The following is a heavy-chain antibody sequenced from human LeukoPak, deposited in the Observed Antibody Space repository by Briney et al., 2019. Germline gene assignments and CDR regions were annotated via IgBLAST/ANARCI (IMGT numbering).Heavy chain of an antibody. Sequence: PEGSLRLSCAASGFTFSYYSMSWVRQAPGKGLEWVGRIKSKTDGGTTDYAAPVKGRFTISRDDSKNTLYLQMNSLKTEDTAVYYCTTPYNWNDVGDYWGQGTLVTVSS. CDR2: IKSKTDGGTT. CDR1: GFTFSYYS. J-gene: IGHJ4*02. V-gene: IGHV3-15*01. CDR3: TTPYNWNDVGDY. D-gene: IGHD1-20*01.